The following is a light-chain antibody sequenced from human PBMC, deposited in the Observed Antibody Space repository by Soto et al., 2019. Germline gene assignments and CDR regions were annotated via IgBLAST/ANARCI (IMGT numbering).Light chain of an antibody. CDR3: QQYGSSPQT. Sequence: EIVLTQPPGTLSLSPGERATLSCRASQSVSSSYLAWYQQKPGQAPRLLIYGASSRATGIPDRFSGSGSGTDFTLTISRLEPEDFAVYYCQQYGSSPQTFGQGTNVDIK. CDR1: QSVSSSY. CDR2: GAS. J-gene: IGKJ1*01. V-gene: IGKV3-20*01.